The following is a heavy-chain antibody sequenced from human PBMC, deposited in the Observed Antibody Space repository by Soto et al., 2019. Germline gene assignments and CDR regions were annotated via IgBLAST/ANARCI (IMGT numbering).Heavy chain of an antibody. Sequence: SETLSLTCAVYGGSFSGYDWSWIRPPPGKGLEWIGEINHSGSTNYNPSLKSRVTISVDTSENQFSLKLSSVTAADTAVYYCARGPLDCSGGSCYSGTRGAFDIWGQGTMVTVSS. D-gene: IGHD2-15*01. CDR3: ARGPLDCSGGSCYSGTRGAFDI. CDR1: GGSFSGYD. CDR2: INHSGST. V-gene: IGHV4-34*01. J-gene: IGHJ3*02.